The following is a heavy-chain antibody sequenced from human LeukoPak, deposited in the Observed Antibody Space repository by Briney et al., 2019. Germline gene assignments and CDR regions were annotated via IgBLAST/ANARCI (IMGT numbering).Heavy chain of an antibody. CDR3: ARDHGELLISGDY. CDR1: GGTFSSYA. V-gene: IGHV1-69*13. J-gene: IGHJ4*02. Sequence: SVKVSCKASGGTFSSYAISWVRQAPGQGLEWMGGIIPIFGTANYAQKFQGRVTITADESTSTAYMELSSLRSEDTAVYYCARDHGELLISGDYWGQGTLVTVFS. CDR2: IIPIFGTA. D-gene: IGHD1-26*01.